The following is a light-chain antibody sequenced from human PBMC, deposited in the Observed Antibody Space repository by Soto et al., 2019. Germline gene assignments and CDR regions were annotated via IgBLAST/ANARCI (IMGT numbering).Light chain of an antibody. J-gene: IGKJ1*01. V-gene: IGKV1-5*03. CDR2: KAS. CDR3: QHYNNYSRA. Sequence: DIQMTQSPSTLSASVGDRITITCRASQSISTWLAWYQQKPGKAPKLLIYKASSLQSGVPSRFSGSGSGTEFTLTIISLQPDDFATYYCQHYNNYSRAFGQGTKVEIK. CDR1: QSISTW.